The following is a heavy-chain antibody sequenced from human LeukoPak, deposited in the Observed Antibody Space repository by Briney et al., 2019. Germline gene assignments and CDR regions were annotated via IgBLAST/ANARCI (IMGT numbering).Heavy chain of an antibody. Sequence: GGSLRVSCAASGFTFNSYAMSWVRQAPGGGLEWVSDVCASGGTTYYADTVKGRFTISRDNSKNTLYLQMNSLSAEDTAIYYCAKFTREYCSSASCPNWFDTWGQGTLVTVSS. D-gene: IGHD2-2*01. V-gene: IGHV3-23*01. CDR1: GFTFNSYA. CDR3: AKFTREYCSSASCPNWFDT. J-gene: IGHJ5*02. CDR2: VCASGGTT.